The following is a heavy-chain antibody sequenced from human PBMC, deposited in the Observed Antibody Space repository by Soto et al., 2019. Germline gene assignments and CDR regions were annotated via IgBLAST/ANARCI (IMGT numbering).Heavy chain of an antibody. CDR2: IYYSGST. CDR1: GGSISSYY. V-gene: IGHV4-59*01. D-gene: IGHD5-12*01. J-gene: IGHJ5*02. CDR3: ARTGRDGYRLDWFDP. Sequence: QVQLQESGPGLVKPSGTLSLTCTVSGGSISSYYWSWIRQPPGKGLEWIGYIYYSGSTNYNPSLKSRVTISVDTSKNQFSLKLSSVTAADTAVYYCARTGRDGYRLDWFDPWGQGTLVTVSS.